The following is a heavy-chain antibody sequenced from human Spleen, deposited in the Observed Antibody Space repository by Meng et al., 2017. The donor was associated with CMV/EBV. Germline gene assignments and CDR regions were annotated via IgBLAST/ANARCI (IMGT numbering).Heavy chain of an antibody. V-gene: IGHV4-59*01. CDR2: IYNSGST. D-gene: IGHD3-3*01. CDR3: ARTHILPGLADWSGYPGWFDP. J-gene: IGHJ5*02. CDR1: GASISSYY. Sequence: SETLSLTCTVSGASISSYYWSWIRQPPGKGLEWIGYIYNSGSTNYNPSLKSRVTISVDTSKNQFSLKLSSVTAADTAVYYCARTHILPGLADWSGYPGWFDPWGQGTLVTVSS.